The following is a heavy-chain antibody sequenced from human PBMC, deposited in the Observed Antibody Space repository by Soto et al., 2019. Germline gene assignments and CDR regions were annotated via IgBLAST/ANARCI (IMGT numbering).Heavy chain of an antibody. V-gene: IGHV3-74*01. CDR2: IKNDGSNT. D-gene: IGHD1-7*01. CDR1: GFTFSTYW. J-gene: IGHJ6*02. Sequence: EVQLVESGGGLVQPGGSLRLSCAASGFTFSTYWMHWVRQPPGKGLVWVSRIKNDGSNTAYADSVKGRFTTSRDNAKSTLYLQMNSLRAEDTAVYYCARDPLIGTTDYGLDVWGQGTTVSVSS. CDR3: ARDPLIGTTDYGLDV.